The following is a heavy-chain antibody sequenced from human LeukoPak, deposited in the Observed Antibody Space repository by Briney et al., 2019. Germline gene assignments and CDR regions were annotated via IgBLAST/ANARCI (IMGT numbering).Heavy chain of an antibody. Sequence: GGSLRLSCAASGFTFSRFGRHWVRQAPRKGLEWVAVMWYDGSNKDYADSVKGRVTISRDNCKNTLYLEMNRLRAEDTAVYYCARDYYYDSSSYWDYYFDYWGQGTLVSVSS. D-gene: IGHD3-22*01. CDR2: MWYDGSNK. CDR3: ARDYYYDSSSYWDYYFDY. J-gene: IGHJ4*02. V-gene: IGHV3-33*01. CDR1: GFTFSRFG.